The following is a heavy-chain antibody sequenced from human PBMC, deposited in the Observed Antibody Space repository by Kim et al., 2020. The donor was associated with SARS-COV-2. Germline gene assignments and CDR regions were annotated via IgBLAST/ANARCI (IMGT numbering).Heavy chain of an antibody. J-gene: IGHJ1*01. CDR1: GFTFSSYV. CDR2: IWYDGSNK. V-gene: IGHV3-33*01. CDR3: ARDHGIAAAGTGEYFQH. D-gene: IGHD6-13*01. Sequence: GGSLRLSCAAAGFTFSSYVMHWVGQAPGKGLEWVAVIWYDGSNKYYAYSVKGLFTISRDNSKNTLDLQMNSLRAEDTAVYYCARDHGIAAAGTGEYFQHWGQGTLVPVSS.